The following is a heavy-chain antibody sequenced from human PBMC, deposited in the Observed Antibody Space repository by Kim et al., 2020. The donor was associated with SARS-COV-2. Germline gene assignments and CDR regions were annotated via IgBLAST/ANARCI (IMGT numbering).Heavy chain of an antibody. Sequence: SVKVSCKASGGTFSSYAISWVRQAPGQGLEWMGRIIPILGIANYAQKFQGRVTITADKSTSTAYMELSSLRSEDTAVYYCARRGSSGYYLGWYFDLWGRGTLVTVSS. CDR1: GGTFSSYA. CDR3: ARRGSSGYYLGWYFDL. J-gene: IGHJ2*01. D-gene: IGHD3-22*01. CDR2: IIPILGIA. V-gene: IGHV1-69*04.